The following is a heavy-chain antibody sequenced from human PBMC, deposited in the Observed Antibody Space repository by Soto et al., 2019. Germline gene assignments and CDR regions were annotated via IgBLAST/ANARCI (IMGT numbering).Heavy chain of an antibody. CDR1: GVFISSDAYY. V-gene: IGHV4-31*11. CDR3: ARYRFTATWSKFDY. Sequence: SETLSLTCGVSGVFISSDAYYWGWIRHHPGKGLEWIGYVSHRGNTYYNPSLKSRLTISLDTSKNQFYMHLTSVTAADTAVYYCARYRFTATWSKFDYWGQGTQVTVSS. J-gene: IGHJ4*02. D-gene: IGHD3-16*02. CDR2: VSHRGNT.